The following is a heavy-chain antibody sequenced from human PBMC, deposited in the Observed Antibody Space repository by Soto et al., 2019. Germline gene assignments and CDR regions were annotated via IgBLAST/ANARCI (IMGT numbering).Heavy chain of an antibody. CDR3: AKDLLLFGVVSSPFYGMDV. V-gene: IGHV3-9*01. CDR1: GFTFDDYA. J-gene: IGHJ6*02. CDR2: IRWNSGSI. Sequence: EVQLVESGGGLVQPGRSLRLSCAASGFTFDDYAMHWVLHTPGKGLEWASGIRWNSGSIGYADPVKGRFTISRDNAKTSLYLQMNSLRAEDTALYYCAKDLLLFGVVSSPFYGMDVWGQGTTVTVSS. D-gene: IGHD3-3*01.